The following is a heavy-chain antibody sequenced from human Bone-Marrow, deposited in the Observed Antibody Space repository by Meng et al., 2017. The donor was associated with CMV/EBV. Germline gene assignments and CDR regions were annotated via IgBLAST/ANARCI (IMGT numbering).Heavy chain of an antibody. V-gene: IGHV3-9*01. J-gene: IGHJ5*02. D-gene: IGHD3-9*01. CDR2: ISWNSGSI. Sequence: GGSLRLSCAASGFTFDDYAMHWVRQAPGKGLEWVSGISWNSGSIGYADSVKGRFTISRDNAKNSLYLQMNSLRAEDTALYYCARTSGERYFDWLSSWGQGTLVTVSS. CDR1: GFTFDDYA. CDR3: ARTSGERYFDWLSS.